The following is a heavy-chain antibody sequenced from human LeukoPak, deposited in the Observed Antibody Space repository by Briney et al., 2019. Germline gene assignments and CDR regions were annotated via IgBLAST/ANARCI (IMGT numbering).Heavy chain of an antibody. CDR1: GFTFSSYE. Sequence: GGSLRLSCAASGFTFSSYEMNWVRQAPGKGLEWVSYISSSGSTICYADSVKGRFTISRDNAKNSLYLQMNSLRAEDAAVYYCAELGITMIGGVWGKGTTVTISS. V-gene: IGHV3-48*03. CDR2: ISSSGSTI. CDR3: AELGITMIGGV. D-gene: IGHD3-10*02. J-gene: IGHJ6*04.